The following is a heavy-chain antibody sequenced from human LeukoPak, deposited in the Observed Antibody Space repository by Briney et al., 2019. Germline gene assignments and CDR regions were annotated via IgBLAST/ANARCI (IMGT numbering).Heavy chain of an antibody. V-gene: IGHV4-34*01. Sequence: PSETLSLTCAVYGGSFSGYYWSWIRQPPGKGLEWIGEINHSGSTNYNPSLKSRITISVDTSKNQFSLKLSSVTAADTAVYYCARGTGSSSWYARGLVSYYYYGMDVWGPGTTVTVSS. CDR3: ARGTGSSSWYARGLVSYYYYGMDV. CDR1: GGSFSGYY. CDR2: INHSGST. J-gene: IGHJ6*02. D-gene: IGHD6-13*01.